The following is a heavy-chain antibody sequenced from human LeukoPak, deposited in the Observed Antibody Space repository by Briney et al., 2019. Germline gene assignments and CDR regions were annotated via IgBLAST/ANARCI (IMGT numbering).Heavy chain of an antibody. CDR3: ARGTLYSGWSYYFDY. V-gene: IGHV4-38-2*02. Sequence: SETLSLTCNVSNYSISRGYYWGWIRQSPGKGLEWIASIYRSGSSSYNPSLKSRVTISVDMSKNHFSLRLSSVTAADTAMYYCARGTLYSGWSYYFDYWGQGSQVTVSS. CDR2: IYRSGSS. J-gene: IGHJ4*02. CDR1: NYSISRGYY. D-gene: IGHD6-19*01.